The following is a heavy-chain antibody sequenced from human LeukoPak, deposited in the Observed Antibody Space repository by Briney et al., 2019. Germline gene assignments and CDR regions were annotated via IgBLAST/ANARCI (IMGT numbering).Heavy chain of an antibody. J-gene: IGHJ3*02. D-gene: IGHD1-26*01. Sequence: PSETLSLTCTVSGGSISSYYWSWIRQPPGKGLEWIGYIYYSGSTNYNPSLKSRVTISVDTSKNQFSLKLSSVTAADTAVYYCARESGGGGYAFDIWGQGTMVTVSS. CDR3: ARESGGGGYAFDI. CDR1: GGSISSYY. CDR2: IYYSGST. V-gene: IGHV4-59*01.